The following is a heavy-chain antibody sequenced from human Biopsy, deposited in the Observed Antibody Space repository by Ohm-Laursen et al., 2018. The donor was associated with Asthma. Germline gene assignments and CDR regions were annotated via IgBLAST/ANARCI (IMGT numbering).Heavy chain of an antibody. V-gene: IGHV1-24*01. Sequence: SVKVSCKFSGYSLTDLSMHWVRQAPGQGLEWMGGHDHEEGGTVNARRFQGRVTMTEDTSTDTACMELSSLSSDDTAVYYCASDFPKDYVRYNFQFWGQGTLVTVSS. CDR2: HDHEEGGT. J-gene: IGHJ4*02. CDR3: ASDFPKDYVRYNFQF. CDR1: GYSLTDLS. D-gene: IGHD4-17*01.